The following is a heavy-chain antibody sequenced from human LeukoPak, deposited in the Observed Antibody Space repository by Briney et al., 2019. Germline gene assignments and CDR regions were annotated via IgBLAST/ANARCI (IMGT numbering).Heavy chain of an antibody. D-gene: IGHD2-21*02. Sequence: GGSLRLSCAASGFTFRSYWMRWVRQAPGKGLGWVGNINQDGSEKYYVDSVKGRLTISRDNAENTLFLQLHSLRAEDPAVYYCARYVFCGGDCYSPKCNWGQGTLLTVSS. CDR3: ARYVFCGGDCYSPKCN. CDR2: INQDGSEK. J-gene: IGHJ4*02. CDR1: GFTFRSYW. V-gene: IGHV3-7*01.